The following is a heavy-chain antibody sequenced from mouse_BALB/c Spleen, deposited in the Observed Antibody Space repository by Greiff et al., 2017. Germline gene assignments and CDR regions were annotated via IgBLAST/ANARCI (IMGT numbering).Heavy chain of an antibody. Sequence: QVQLKQPGAELVMPGASVKMSCKASGYTFTDYWMHWVKQRPGQGLEWIGAIDTSDSYTSYNQKFKGKATLTVDESSSTAYMQLSSLTSEDSAVYYCARRGLRRDAMDYWGQGTSVTVSS. CDR3: ARRGLRRDAMDY. CDR1: GYTFTDYW. CDR2: IDTSDSYT. V-gene: IGHV1-69*01. J-gene: IGHJ4*01. D-gene: IGHD2-4*01.